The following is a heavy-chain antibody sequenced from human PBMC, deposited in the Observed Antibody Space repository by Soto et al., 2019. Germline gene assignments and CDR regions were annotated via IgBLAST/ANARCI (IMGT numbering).Heavy chain of an antibody. J-gene: IGHJ4*02. Sequence: GSLRLSCAASGFTFSSYGMHWVRQAPGKGLEWVAVIWYDGSNKYYADSVKGRFTISRDNSKNTLYLQMNSLRAEDTAVYYCARSSSRLSIVATIWGYFDYWGQGTLVTVSS. CDR3: ARSSSRLSIVATIWGYFDY. V-gene: IGHV3-33*01. CDR1: GFTFSSYG. D-gene: IGHD5-12*01. CDR2: IWYDGSNK.